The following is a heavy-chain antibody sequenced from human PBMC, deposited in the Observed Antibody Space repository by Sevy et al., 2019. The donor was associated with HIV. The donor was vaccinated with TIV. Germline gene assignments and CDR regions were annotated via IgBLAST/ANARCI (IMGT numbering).Heavy chain of an antibody. V-gene: IGHV1-69*13. CDR1: GGTFGTYT. CDR2: IIPIFGTA. J-gene: IGHJ4*02. Sequence: ASVKVSCKASGGTFGTYTISWLRQAPGQGLEWMGGIIPIFGTANYAQKFQGRVTITADESTSTAYMELSSLRSEDTAVYYCAREGIAARRFDYWGQGTLVTVSS. D-gene: IGHD6-6*01. CDR3: AREGIAARRFDY.